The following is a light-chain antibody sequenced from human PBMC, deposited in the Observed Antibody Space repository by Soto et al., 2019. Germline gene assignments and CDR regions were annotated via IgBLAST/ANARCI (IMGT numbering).Light chain of an antibody. CDR2: GAS. V-gene: IGKV3-20*01. Sequence: EIVLTQSPGTLSLSPGERATLSCRASQSVSSSYLACYQQKPGQATRLLIYGASSRATGIPDRFSGSGSGTDFTLTISRLEPEDFAVYYCQQYGSSPGFTFGPGTKVDIK. J-gene: IGKJ3*01. CDR3: QQYGSSPGFT. CDR1: QSVSSSY.